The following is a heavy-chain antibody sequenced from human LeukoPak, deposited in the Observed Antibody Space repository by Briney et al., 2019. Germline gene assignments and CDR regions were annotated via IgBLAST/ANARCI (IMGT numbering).Heavy chain of an antibody. CDR3: ARGDPLITIFGVVTTPLDY. CDR2: INPSGGST. D-gene: IGHD3-3*01. Sequence: GASVKVSCKASGYTFTSYYMHWVRQAPGQGLDWMGIINPSGGSTSYAQKFQGRVTMTRDTSTSTVYMELSSLRSEDTAVYYCARGDPLITIFGVVTTPLDYWGQGTLVTVSS. J-gene: IGHJ4*02. CDR1: GYTFTSYY. V-gene: IGHV1-46*01.